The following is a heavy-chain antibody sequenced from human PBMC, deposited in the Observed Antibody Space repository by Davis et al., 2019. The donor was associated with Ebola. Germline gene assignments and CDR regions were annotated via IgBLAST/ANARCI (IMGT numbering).Heavy chain of an antibody. CDR2: ISPSSLYA. CDR3: AMGGYSDY. D-gene: IGHD1-1*01. J-gene: IGHJ4*02. CDR1: GFTFSDYY. V-gene: IGHV3-11*06. Sequence: GESLKISCVASGFTFSDYYMSWIRQAPGKGLEWISYISPSSLYANYADSVKGRFTISRDNAKNSLYLQMNGLRTEDTAVYYCAMGGYSDYWGQGTLVTVSS.